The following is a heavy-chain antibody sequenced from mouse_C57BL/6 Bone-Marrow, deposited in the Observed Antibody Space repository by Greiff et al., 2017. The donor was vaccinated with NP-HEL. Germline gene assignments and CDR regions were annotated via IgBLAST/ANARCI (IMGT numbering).Heavy chain of an antibody. D-gene: IGHD1-1*01. V-gene: IGHV5-16*01. CDR1: GFTFSDYY. J-gene: IGHJ1*03. CDR3: ARVPSTVVAPYWYFDV. CDR2: INYDGSST. Sequence: EVKLVESEGGLVQPGSSMKLSCTASGFTFSDYYMAWVRQVPEKGLEWVANINYDGSSTYYLDSLKSRFIISRDNAKNILYLQMSSLKSEDTATYYCARVPSTVVAPYWYFDVWGTGTTVTVSS.